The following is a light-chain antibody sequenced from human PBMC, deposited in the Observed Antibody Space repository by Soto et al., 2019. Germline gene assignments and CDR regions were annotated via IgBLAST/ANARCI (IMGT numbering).Light chain of an antibody. Sequence: EIVLTQSPRTLSLSPGERATLSCMSSQSVSSSYLVWHQQKPGQAPRLLIYAASRRATGIPDRFSGSGSGTDFTLTISRLEPEDFAVYYCQQYGSSPWTFGQVSKVAIK. CDR1: QSVSSSY. CDR3: QQYGSSPWT. CDR2: AAS. V-gene: IGKV3-20*01. J-gene: IGKJ1*01.